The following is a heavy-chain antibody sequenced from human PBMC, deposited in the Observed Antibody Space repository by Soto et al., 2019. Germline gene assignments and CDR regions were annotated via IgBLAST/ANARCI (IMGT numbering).Heavy chain of an antibody. Sequence: TGGSLRLSCAASGFTVSSNYMSWVRQAPGKGLEWVSVIYSGGSTYYADSVKGRFTISRDNSKNTLYLQMNSLRAEDTAVYYCARAPSLVPAAFDYYYYYGMDVWGQGTTVTVSS. J-gene: IGHJ6*02. CDR3: ARAPSLVPAAFDYYYYYGMDV. CDR1: GFTVSSNY. CDR2: IYSGGST. V-gene: IGHV3-53*01. D-gene: IGHD2-2*01.